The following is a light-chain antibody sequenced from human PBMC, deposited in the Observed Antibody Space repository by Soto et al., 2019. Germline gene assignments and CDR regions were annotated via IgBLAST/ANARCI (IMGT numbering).Light chain of an antibody. CDR1: HSVTTY. J-gene: IGKJ1*01. CDR2: GAS. V-gene: IGKV3-15*01. CDR3: QQYNNWPPWP. Sequence: EIVWKQSASTLSLSPWERAPLSCMTSHSVTTYLAWYQQKPGQAPRLLIYGASTRATGIPARFSGSGSGTEFTLTISSLQSEDFAVYYCQQYNNWPPWPVGQGAKVDIK.